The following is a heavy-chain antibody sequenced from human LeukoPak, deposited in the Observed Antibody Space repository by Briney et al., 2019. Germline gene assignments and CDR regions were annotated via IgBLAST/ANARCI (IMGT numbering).Heavy chain of an antibody. CDR1: GGTFSGYA. CDR2: IIPILGIA. CDR3: ARGGGYSRPYFDY. Sequence: ASVKVSCKASGGTFSGYAISWVRQAPGQGLEWMGRIIPILGIANYAQQFQGRVTITADKSTSTAYMELSSLRSEDTAVYYCARGGGYSRPYFDYWGQGTLVSVSS. J-gene: IGHJ4*02. D-gene: IGHD3-22*01. V-gene: IGHV1-69*04.